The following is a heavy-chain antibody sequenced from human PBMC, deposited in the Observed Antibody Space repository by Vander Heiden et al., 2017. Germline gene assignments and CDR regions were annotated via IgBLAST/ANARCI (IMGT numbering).Heavy chain of an antibody. CDR3: AKSGYCSSTSCYRFYYYYGMDV. D-gene: IGHD2-2*02. J-gene: IGHJ6*02. CDR2: IRGSGGST. Sequence: EVQLLESGGGLVQPGGSLRLSCAASGFTFSSYAMSWVRPAPGKGLEWVSAIRGSGGSTYYADSVKGRFTISRDNSKNTLYLQMNSLRAEDTAVYYCAKSGYCSSTSCYRFYYYYGMDVWGQGTTVTVSS. CDR1: GFTFSSYA. V-gene: IGHV3-23*01.